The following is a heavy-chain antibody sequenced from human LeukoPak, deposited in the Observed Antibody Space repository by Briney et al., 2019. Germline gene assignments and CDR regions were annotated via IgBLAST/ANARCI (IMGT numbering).Heavy chain of an antibody. D-gene: IGHD6-13*01. CDR1: GGTFSSYA. Sequence: ASVKVSCKASGGTFSSYAINWVRQATGQGLEWMGWMNPNSGNTGYAQKFQGRVTMTRNTSINTAYMDLRSLRFDDTAVYYCARPSSWFDAFDIWGQGTMVTVSS. J-gene: IGHJ3*02. V-gene: IGHV1-8*02. CDR3: ARPSSWFDAFDI. CDR2: MNPNSGNT.